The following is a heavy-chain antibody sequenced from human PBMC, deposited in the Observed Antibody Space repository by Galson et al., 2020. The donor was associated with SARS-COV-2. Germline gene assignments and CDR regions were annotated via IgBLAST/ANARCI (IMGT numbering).Heavy chain of an antibody. J-gene: IGHJ6*02. Sequence: ASVKVSCQASGYTFTGYYMHWVRQAPGQGLEWMGWINPNSGGTNYAQKFQGWVTMTRDTSISTAYMELSRLRSDDTAVYYCAGAFPSITGTTGNYYYYYGMDVWGQGTRVTGSS. V-gene: IGHV1-2*04. CDR2: INPNSGGT. D-gene: IGHD1-7*01. CDR3: AGAFPSITGTTGNYYYYYGMDV. CDR1: GYTFTGYY.